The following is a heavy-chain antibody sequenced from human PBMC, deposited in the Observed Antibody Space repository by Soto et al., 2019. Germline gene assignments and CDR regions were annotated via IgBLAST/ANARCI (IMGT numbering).Heavy chain of an antibody. CDR2: IIPIFGTA. D-gene: IGHD3-9*01. CDR3: ARNPYDILTGFPLRWFDP. CDR1: GGTFSSYA. V-gene: IGHV1-69*12. J-gene: IGHJ5*02. Sequence: QVQLVQSGAEVKKPGSSVKVSCKASGGTFSSYAISWVRQAPGQGLEWMGGIIPIFGTANYAQKFQGRVTITADESTSTADMELSSLRSEDTAVYYCARNPYDILTGFPLRWFDPWGQGTLVTVSS.